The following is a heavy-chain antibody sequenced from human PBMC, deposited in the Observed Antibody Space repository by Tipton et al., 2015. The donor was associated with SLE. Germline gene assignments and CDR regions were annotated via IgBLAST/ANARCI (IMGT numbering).Heavy chain of an antibody. V-gene: IGHV4-34*08. CDR2: VSHRGTT. D-gene: IGHD1-7*01. J-gene: IGHJ4*02. CDR3: ANQNWNYYF. Sequence: TLSLTCAVYGGTSRDYFWSWLRQPPGKGLEGIGEVSHRGTTNYNPSLDSRVTISLDRFNNQFTLKMTSVTAADTAVYYCANQNWNYYFWGQGNLVTVSS. CDR1: GGTSRDYF.